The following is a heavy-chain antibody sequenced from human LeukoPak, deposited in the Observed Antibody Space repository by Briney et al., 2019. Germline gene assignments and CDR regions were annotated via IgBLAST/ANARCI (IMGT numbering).Heavy chain of an antibody. CDR1: GFTFSSYG. Sequence: GGSLRLSCAASGFTFSSYGMHWVRQAPGKGLEWVANIKQDGSEKYYVDSVKGRFTISRDNAKNSLYLQMKSLRAEDTAVYYCAREYSSGWDDYYFDYWGQGTLVTVSS. D-gene: IGHD6-19*01. J-gene: IGHJ4*02. V-gene: IGHV3-7*03. CDR3: AREYSSGWDDYYFDY. CDR2: IKQDGSEK.